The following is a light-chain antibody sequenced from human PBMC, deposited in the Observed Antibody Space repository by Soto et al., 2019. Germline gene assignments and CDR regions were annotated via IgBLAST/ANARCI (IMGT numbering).Light chain of an antibody. CDR2: GTS. CDR1: QSVSTN. Sequence: ETVMTQSPATLSVSPGERATLSCRASQSVSTNLAWYQQKPGQAPRLLIYGTSTRATGIPARFSGSGSGTEFTLTISSLQSEDFSVYYCQQYGSSQTFGQGTKVDIK. CDR3: QQYGSSQT. J-gene: IGKJ1*01. V-gene: IGKV3-15*01.